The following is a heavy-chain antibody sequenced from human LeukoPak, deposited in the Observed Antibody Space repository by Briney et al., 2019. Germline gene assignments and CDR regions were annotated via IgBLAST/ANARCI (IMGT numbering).Heavy chain of an antibody. V-gene: IGHV1-8*01. D-gene: IGHD3-10*01. CDR1: GYTFTSYD. CDR2: MNPNSGNT. Sequence: GASVKVSCKASGYTFTSYDINWVRQATGQGLEWMGWMNPNSGNTGYAQKFQGRVTMTRDTSISTAYMELSSLRSEDTAVYYCAIPLYYGSGIDAFDIWGQGTMVTVSS. CDR3: AIPLYYGSGIDAFDI. J-gene: IGHJ3*02.